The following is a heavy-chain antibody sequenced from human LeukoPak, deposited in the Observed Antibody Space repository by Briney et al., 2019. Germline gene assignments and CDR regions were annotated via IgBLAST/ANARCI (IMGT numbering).Heavy chain of an antibody. J-gene: IGHJ3*02. CDR1: GGSISSSSYY. V-gene: IGHV4-39*07. CDR2: IYYSGST. CDR3: ARLIDPHYAFDI. Sequence: SETLSLTCTVSGGSISSSSYYWGWIRQPPGKGLEWIGSIYYSGSTYYNPSLKSRVTISVDTSKNQFSLKLSSVTAADTAVYYCARLIDPHYAFDIWGQGTMVTVSS.